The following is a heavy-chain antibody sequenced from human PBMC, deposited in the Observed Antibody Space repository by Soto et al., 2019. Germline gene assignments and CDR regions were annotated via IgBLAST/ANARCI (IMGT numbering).Heavy chain of an antibody. Sequence: PGGSLRLSCAASGFTFSSYAMNWVRQAPGKGLEWVSYISSSGSTIYYADSVKGRFTISRDNAKNSLYLQMNSLRAEDTAVYYCVREEMGYCSGGSCQLDYWGQGTLVTVSS. CDR3: VREEMGYCSGGSCQLDY. V-gene: IGHV3-48*03. D-gene: IGHD2-15*01. CDR2: ISSSGSTI. CDR1: GFTFSSYA. J-gene: IGHJ4*02.